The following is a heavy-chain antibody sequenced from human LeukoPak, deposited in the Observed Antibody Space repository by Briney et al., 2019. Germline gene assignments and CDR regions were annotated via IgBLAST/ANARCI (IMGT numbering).Heavy chain of an antibody. CDR1: GFTFSSYW. Sequence: PGGSLSLSCAASGFTFSSYWMHWVRQAPGKGLVWVSRIDGDGSSTNYADSVKGRFTISRDNAKNTLYLQMNSLRAEDTAVYYCARGYSGYFYYWGQGTLVTVSS. J-gene: IGHJ4*02. V-gene: IGHV3-74*01. CDR3: ARGYSGYFYY. D-gene: IGHD5-12*01. CDR2: IDGDGSST.